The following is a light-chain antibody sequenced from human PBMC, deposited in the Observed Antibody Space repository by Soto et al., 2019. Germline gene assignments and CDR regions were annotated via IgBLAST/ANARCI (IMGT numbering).Light chain of an antibody. CDR2: DVY. V-gene: IGLV2-14*03. CDR3: TSYTFINTYV. J-gene: IGLJ1*01. Sequence: QSALTQPASVSGSPGQAITISCTGTSSDVGAYNYVSWYQQHPGKVPKLIIYDVYNRPSGVSTRFSGSKSGNTASLTISGLQTEDGADYYCTSYTFINTYVFGTGTKVT. CDR1: SSDVGAYNY.